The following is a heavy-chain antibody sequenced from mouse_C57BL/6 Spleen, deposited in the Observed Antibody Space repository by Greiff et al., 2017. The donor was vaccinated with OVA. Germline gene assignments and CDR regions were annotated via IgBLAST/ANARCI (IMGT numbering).Heavy chain of an antibody. Sequence: VQLQQSGAELVKPGASVKVSCKASGYTFTSYWITWVKQRPGQGLEWIGDIYPGSGSTNYNEKFKSKATLTVDTSSRTAYMQLSSLTSEDSAVYYCARRELGSLDYWGQGTTLTVSS. CDR2: IYPGSGST. CDR1: GYTFTSYW. V-gene: IGHV1-55*01. CDR3: ARRELGSLDY. D-gene: IGHD1-1*01. J-gene: IGHJ2*01.